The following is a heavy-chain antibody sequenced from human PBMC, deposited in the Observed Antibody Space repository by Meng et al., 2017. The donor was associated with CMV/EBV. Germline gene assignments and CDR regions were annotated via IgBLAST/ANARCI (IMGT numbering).Heavy chain of an antibody. CDR1: GGSVSSGSYY. V-gene: IGHV4-61*01. CDR3: ARSYYYYYGMDV. CDR2: IFYSGST. J-gene: IGHJ6*02. Sequence: PETLSLTCTVSGGSVSSGSYYWSWIRQPPGKGLEWIGYIFYSGSTNYNPSPKSRVTISVDTSKNQFSLKLSSVTAADTAVYYCARSYYYYYGMDVWGQGTTVTVSS.